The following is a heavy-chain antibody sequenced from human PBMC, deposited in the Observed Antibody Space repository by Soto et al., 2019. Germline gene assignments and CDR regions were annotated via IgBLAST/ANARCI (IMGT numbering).Heavy chain of an antibody. CDR3: AKDSGHD. Sequence: EVQLLESGGGLIQPGGSLRLSCAASGFTFSNYAMSWVRQAPGKGLEWVSVITGGGGSTYYGDSVKGRFTISRDNSKNTLYLKMNSLRAEDTAVYYCAKDSGHDWGQGTLVTVSS. CDR2: ITGGGGST. D-gene: IGHD5-12*01. CDR1: GFTFSNYA. V-gene: IGHV3-23*01. J-gene: IGHJ4*02.